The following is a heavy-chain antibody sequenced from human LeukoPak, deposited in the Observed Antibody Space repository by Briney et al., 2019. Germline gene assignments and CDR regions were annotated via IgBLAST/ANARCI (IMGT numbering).Heavy chain of an antibody. Sequence: GASVKVSCKASGYTFTGYYMHWVRQAPGQGLEWMGWINPNSGGTNYAQKFQGRVTMTRDTSTSTVYMELSSLRSEDTAVYYCAGDSGSYRRSFDPWGQGTLVTVSS. V-gene: IGHV1-2*02. CDR3: AGDSGSYRRSFDP. CDR1: GYTFTGYY. J-gene: IGHJ5*02. CDR2: INPNSGGT. D-gene: IGHD1-26*01.